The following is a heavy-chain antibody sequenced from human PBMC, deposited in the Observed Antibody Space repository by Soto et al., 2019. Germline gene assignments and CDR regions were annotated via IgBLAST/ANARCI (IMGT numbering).Heavy chain of an antibody. D-gene: IGHD4-4*01. J-gene: IGHJ4*02. CDR2: IKHDGSVQ. Sequence: GGSLRLSCEASGFTFSGYWMSWVRQAPGKGLGWVADIKHDGSVQYYVDSVKGRFTISRDNAKKLLFLQMNGLRAEDTAPYYCARATYSNAWYRFDLWGQGTLVTVSS. CDR3: ARATYSNAWYRFDL. CDR1: GFTFSGYW. V-gene: IGHV3-7*03.